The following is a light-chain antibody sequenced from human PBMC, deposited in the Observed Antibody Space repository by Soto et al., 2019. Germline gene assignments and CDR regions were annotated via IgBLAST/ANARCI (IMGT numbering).Light chain of an antibody. CDR1: QNLGSGY. CDR3: QHYGSSFT. J-gene: IGKJ3*01. Sequence: EIVLTHSPGTLSLSPCDRATLSCRASQNLGSGYLAWYQQKPGQAPRLLIFGASIRDTGIPDRFSGSGSGTDFTLTISRLEPEDFAVYYCQHYGSSFTFGPGTKVDIK. V-gene: IGKV3-20*01. CDR2: GAS.